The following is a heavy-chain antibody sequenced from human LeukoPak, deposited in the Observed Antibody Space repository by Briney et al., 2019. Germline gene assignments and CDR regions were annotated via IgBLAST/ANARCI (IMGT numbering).Heavy chain of an antibody. CDR3: ASVPLRGDAFDI. V-gene: IGHV3-7*01. Sequence: PGGSLRLSCAASGFTFSSYAMSWVRQAPGKGLEWVANINQHGGDKNYLDSVKGRFTISRDNAQNSLYLQMNSLRAEDTAVYYCASVPLRGDAFDIWGQGTMVTVSS. D-gene: IGHD3-16*01. J-gene: IGHJ3*02. CDR1: GFTFSSYA. CDR2: INQHGGDK.